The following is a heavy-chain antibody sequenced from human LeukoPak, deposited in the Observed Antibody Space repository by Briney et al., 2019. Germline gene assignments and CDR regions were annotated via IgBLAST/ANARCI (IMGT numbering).Heavy chain of an antibody. CDR3: AKMGTRLNDYDAFDI. J-gene: IGHJ3*02. CDR2: ISGSGGST. CDR1: GFTFSSYA. D-gene: IGHD4-11*01. V-gene: IGHV3-23*01. Sequence: GGSLRLSCAASGFTFSSYAMGWVRQAPGKGLEWVSAISGSGGSTYYADSVKGRFTISRDNSKNTLYLQMNSLRAEDTAVYYCAKMGTRLNDYDAFDIWGQGTMVTVSS.